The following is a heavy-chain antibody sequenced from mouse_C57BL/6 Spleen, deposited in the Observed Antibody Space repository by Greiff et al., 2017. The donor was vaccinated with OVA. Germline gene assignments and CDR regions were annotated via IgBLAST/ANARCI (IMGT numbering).Heavy chain of an antibody. V-gene: IGHV2-2*01. CDR2: IWSGGST. CDR3: ARKGDSSGPFAY. D-gene: IGHD3-2*02. Sequence: VQRVESGPGLVQPSQSLSITCTVSGFSLTSYGVHWVRQSPGKGLEWLGVIWSGGSTDYNAAFISRLSISKDNSKSQVFFKMNSLQADDTAIYYCARKGDSSGPFAYWGQGTLVTVSA. J-gene: IGHJ3*01. CDR1: GFSLTSYG.